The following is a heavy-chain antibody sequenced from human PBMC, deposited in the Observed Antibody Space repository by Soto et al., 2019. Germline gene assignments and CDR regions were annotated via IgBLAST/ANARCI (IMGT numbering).Heavy chain of an antibody. J-gene: IGHJ6*03. D-gene: IGHD6-6*01. CDR3: ARVMSIAARLGYYYYMDV. CDR2: ISSSSSYI. CDR1: GFTFSSYS. Sequence: GGSLRLSCAASGFTFSSYSMNWVRQAPGKGLEWVSSISSSSSYIYYADSVKGRFTISRDNAKNSLYLQMNSLRAEDTAVYYCARVMSIAARLGYYYYMDVWGKGTTVTVSS. V-gene: IGHV3-21*01.